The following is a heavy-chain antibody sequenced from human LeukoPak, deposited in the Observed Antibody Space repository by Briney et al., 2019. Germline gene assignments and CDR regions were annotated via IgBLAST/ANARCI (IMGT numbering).Heavy chain of an antibody. V-gene: IGHV1-18*01. J-gene: IGHJ5*02. Sequence: EASVKVSCKASGYTFTSYGISWVRQAPGQGLEWMGWISAYNGNTNYAQKLQGRVTMTTDTSTSTAYMELRSLRSDDTAVYYCARDLLVVGATYWFDPWGQGTLVTVSS. D-gene: IGHD1-26*01. CDR2: ISAYNGNT. CDR3: ARDLLVVGATYWFDP. CDR1: GYTFTSYG.